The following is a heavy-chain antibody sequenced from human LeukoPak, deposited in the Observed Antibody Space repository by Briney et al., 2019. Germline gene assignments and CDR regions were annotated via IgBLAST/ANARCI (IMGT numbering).Heavy chain of an antibody. D-gene: IGHD2-2*01. Sequence: WASVKVSCKASGYTFTSYFMHWVRQAPGQGLEWLGIINSSGGSTSYPQKFQGRVTIARDTSTSTVYLELSSQRSEDTAVYYCARSPAGYMDVWGKGTPVTVSS. J-gene: IGHJ6*03. CDR3: ARSPAGYMDV. V-gene: IGHV1-46*01. CDR2: INSSGGST. CDR1: GYTFTSYF.